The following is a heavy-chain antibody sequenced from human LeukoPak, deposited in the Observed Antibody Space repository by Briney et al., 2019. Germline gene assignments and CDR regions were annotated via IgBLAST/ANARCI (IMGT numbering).Heavy chain of an antibody. CDR2: TSSGGELT. D-gene: IGHD6-19*01. J-gene: IGHJ4*02. V-gene: IGHV3-23*01. CDR1: GFTFSIYA. CDR3: ARQYSRGWYY. Sequence: PGGSLRLSCAASGFTFSIYAMSWVRQGTGKGLEWVSSTSSGGELTFYADSVKGRFTISRDNSKNTLYLQMNSLRAEDTAVYYCARQYSRGWYYWGQGTLVTVSS.